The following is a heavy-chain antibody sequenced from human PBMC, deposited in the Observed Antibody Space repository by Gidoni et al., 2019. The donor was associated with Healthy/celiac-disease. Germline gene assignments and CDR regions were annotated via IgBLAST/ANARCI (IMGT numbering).Heavy chain of an antibody. J-gene: IGHJ3*02. Sequence: QVQLVESGGGVVQPGRSLRLPCAAYGLTFCSYGMHWVRQAPGKGLEWVAVIWYDGSNKYYADSVKGRFTISRDNSKNTLYLQMNSLRAEDTAVYYCAREGYDSSRDAFDIWGQGTMVTVSS. V-gene: IGHV3-33*01. D-gene: IGHD3-22*01. CDR3: AREGYDSSRDAFDI. CDR1: GLTFCSYG. CDR2: IWYDGSNK.